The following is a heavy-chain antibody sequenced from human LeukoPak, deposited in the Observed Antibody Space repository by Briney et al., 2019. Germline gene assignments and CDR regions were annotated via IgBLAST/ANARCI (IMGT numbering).Heavy chain of an antibody. Sequence: GGSLRLSCAASGFTFDDYGMSWVRQAPGKGLEWVSYISSSGSTIYYADSVKGRFTISRDNAKNSLYLQMNSLRAEDTAVYYCARDGSDFFGFDYWGQGTLVTVSS. J-gene: IGHJ4*02. V-gene: IGHV3-48*03. CDR2: ISSSGSTI. CDR3: ARDGSDFFGFDY. D-gene: IGHD3/OR15-3a*01. CDR1: GFTFDDYG.